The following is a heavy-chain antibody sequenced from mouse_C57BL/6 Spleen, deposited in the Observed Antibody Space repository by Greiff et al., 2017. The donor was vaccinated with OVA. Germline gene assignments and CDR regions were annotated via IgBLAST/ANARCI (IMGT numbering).Heavy chain of an antibody. CDR3: ARSGDYDVEDDY. V-gene: IGHV1-55*01. D-gene: IGHD2-4*01. CDR2: IYPGSGST. Sequence: QVQLQQPGAELVKPGASVKMSCKASGYTFTSYWITWVKQRPGQGLEWIGDIYPGSGSTNYNEKFKSKATLTVDTSSSTAYMQLSSLTSEDSAVYYCARSGDYDVEDDYWGQGTTRAVSS. J-gene: IGHJ2*01. CDR1: GYTFTSYW.